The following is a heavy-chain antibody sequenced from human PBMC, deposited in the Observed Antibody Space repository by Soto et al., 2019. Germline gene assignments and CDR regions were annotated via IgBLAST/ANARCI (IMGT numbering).Heavy chain of an antibody. Sequence: QVQLQESGPGLVKPSXXXSLSCSVSGGSISGHYWSWVRQTPGKGLEWIGYMYYSGSTNYHPSLKSRVTISVDTSKNHFSLRLTSVTAADTAVYYCARGPYYDLIWNYYYMDVWGKGTTVTVSS. CDR2: MYYSGST. J-gene: IGHJ6*03. CDR3: ARGPYYDLIWNYYYMDV. CDR1: GGSISGHY. D-gene: IGHD3-16*01. V-gene: IGHV4-59*08.